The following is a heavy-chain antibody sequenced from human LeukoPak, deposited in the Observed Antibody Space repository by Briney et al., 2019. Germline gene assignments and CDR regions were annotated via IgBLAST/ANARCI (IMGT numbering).Heavy chain of an antibody. V-gene: IGHV1-69*13. D-gene: IGHD3-16*02. CDR2: IIPIFGTA. CDR3: ARDFSGDYVWGSYRYNWFDP. J-gene: IGHJ5*02. CDR1: GGTFSSYA. Sequence: ASVKVSCKASGGTFSSYAISWVRQAPGQGLEWMGGIIPIFGTANYAQKFQGRVTIPADESTSTAYMELSSLRSEDTAVYYCARDFSGDYVWGSYRYNWFDPWGQGTLVTVSS.